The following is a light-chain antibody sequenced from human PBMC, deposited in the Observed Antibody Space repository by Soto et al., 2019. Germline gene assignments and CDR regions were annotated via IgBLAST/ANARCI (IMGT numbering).Light chain of an antibody. CDR1: QSFSSTY. Sequence: EIVLTQSPGTLSLSPGGRATLSCRASQSFSSTYLAWYQQKPGQAPRLLIYGASSRATGIPDRFSGSGSGTDFTLTISRLEPEDFAVYYCQQYGRTPYTFGQGTKVDIK. CDR2: GAS. J-gene: IGKJ2*01. V-gene: IGKV3-20*01. CDR3: QQYGRTPYT.